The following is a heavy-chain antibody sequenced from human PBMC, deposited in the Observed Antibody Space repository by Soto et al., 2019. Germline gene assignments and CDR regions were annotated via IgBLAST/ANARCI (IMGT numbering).Heavy chain of an antibody. V-gene: IGHV3-7*04. D-gene: IGHD1-20*01. CDR2: IKQDGSEI. CDR1: GFTFSSYW. Sequence: PGGSLSLSCAASGFTFSSYWMSWVRLAPGKGLEWVAHIKQDGSEIYSMDSVKGRFTISRDNAKNSLYLQMNSLTVEDTAVYYCARDPVRGNTYWYYFDYWGQGTLVTVSS. J-gene: IGHJ4*02. CDR3: ARDPVRGNTYWYYFDY.